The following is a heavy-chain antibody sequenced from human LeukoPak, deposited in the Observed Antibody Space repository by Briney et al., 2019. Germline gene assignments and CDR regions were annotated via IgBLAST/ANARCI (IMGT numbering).Heavy chain of an antibody. CDR2: IIPIFGTA. CDR3: ARLYPTTLTSYSSSL. D-gene: IGHD6-13*01. J-gene: IGHJ4*02. CDR1: GGTFSSYA. Sequence: SVKVSCKASGGTFSSYAISWVRQAPGQGLEWMGRIIPIFGTANYAQKFQGRVTITTDESTSTAYMELSSLRSEDTAVFYCARLYPTTLTSYSSSLWGQGTLITVSS. V-gene: IGHV1-69*05.